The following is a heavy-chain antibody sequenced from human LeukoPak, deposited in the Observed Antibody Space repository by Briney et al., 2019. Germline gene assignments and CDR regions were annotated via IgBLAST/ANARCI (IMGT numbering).Heavy chain of an antibody. J-gene: IGHJ4*02. D-gene: IGHD6-13*01. CDR3: ARDRGGQIAAAAFFDN. V-gene: IGHV4-4*07. CDR2: IYTSGST. CDR1: GGSISSYY. Sequence: SETLSLTCTVSGGSISSYYWSWIRQPAGKGLEWIGRIYTSGSTNYNPSLKSRVTISVDKSKNQFSLKLSSVTAADTAVYYCARDRGGQIAAAAFFDNWGQGTLVTVSS.